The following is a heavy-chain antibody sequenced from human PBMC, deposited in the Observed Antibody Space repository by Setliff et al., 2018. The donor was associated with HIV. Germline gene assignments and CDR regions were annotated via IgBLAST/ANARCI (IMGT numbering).Heavy chain of an antibody. V-gene: IGHV1-8*01. CDR1: GYSFSSYY. CDR2: MNPNSGNT. D-gene: IGHD3-22*01. CDR3: ARGGQWLLRETGFDP. J-gene: IGHJ5*02. Sequence: GASVKVSCKASGYSFSSYYMHWVRQATGQGLEWMGWMNPNSGNTGYAQKFQGRVTITRNTSISTAYMELSSLRSEDTAVYYCARGGQWLLRETGFDPWGQGTLVTVSS.